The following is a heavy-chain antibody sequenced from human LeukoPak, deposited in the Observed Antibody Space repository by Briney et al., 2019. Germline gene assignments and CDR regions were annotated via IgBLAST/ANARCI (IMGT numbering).Heavy chain of an antibody. CDR2: ISYDGSIK. Sequence: GGSLRLSCAVSGFTFSSYAMHWVRQAPGKGLQWVAVISYDGSIKSYVDSVKGRFTISRDNSKNTLFLQMNSLRAEDTAVYYCAIRNVGTLLAGPGGYWGQGTLVTVSS. CDR3: AIRNVGTLLAGPGGY. D-gene: IGHD1-1*01. J-gene: IGHJ4*02. CDR1: GFTFSSYA. V-gene: IGHV3-30*03.